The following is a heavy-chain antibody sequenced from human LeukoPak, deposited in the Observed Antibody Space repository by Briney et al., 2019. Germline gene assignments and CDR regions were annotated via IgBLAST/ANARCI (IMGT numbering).Heavy chain of an antibody. CDR1: GFIFSTYS. J-gene: IGHJ4*02. D-gene: IGHD2-15*01. CDR3: AKDLEVEGLGDTL. CDR2: ISSQSSYI. V-gene: IGHV3-21*06. Sequence: GGSLRLSCAGSGFIFSTYSMNWVRQAPGKGLEWVSSISSQSSYIHYADSVKGRFTISRDNAKNSLFLQMNSLRAEDTAVYYCAKDLEVEGLGDTLWGQGTLVTVSS.